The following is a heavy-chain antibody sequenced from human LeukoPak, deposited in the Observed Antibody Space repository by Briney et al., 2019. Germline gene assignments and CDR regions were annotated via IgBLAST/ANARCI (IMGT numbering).Heavy chain of an antibody. Sequence: SETLSLTCTVSGYPISSSHYWGWIRQPPGKGLEWIGYIDYSGTTYYNPSLKGRVNMSRDTSKNQFSLNLNSVTAADTAFYYCGGGLGYCSSTRCPPDSWGQGTLVTVSS. J-gene: IGHJ5*01. V-gene: IGHV4-28*01. CDR1: GYPISSSHY. D-gene: IGHD2-2*01. CDR2: IDYSGTT. CDR3: GGGLGYCSSTRCPPDS.